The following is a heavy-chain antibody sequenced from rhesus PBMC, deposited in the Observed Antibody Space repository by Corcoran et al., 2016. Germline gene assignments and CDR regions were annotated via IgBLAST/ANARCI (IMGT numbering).Heavy chain of an antibody. CDR2: IDGNGGDV. V-gene: IGHV4-80*01. CDR1: GASIRDYW. J-gene: IGHJ4*01. Sequence: QVQLQESGPGLVKPSETLSLTCAVSGASIRDYWWGWIRQPPGKGLEWIGEIDGNGGDVYYNLSLQVRVPISKDASENPFSLKVISMTSADTAVYYCVLGGYSPYRANWGQGVLVTVSS. D-gene: IGHD5-12*01. CDR3: VLGGYSPYRAN.